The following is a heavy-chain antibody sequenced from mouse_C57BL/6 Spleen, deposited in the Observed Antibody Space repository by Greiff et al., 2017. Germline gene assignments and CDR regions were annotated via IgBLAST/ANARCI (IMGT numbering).Heavy chain of an antibody. Sequence: EVKLVESGGGLVKPGGSLKLSCAASGFTFSSYAMSWVRQTPEKRLEWVATISDGGSYTYYPDNVKGRFTISRDNAKNNVYLQMSQLKSEDTAMYYCARDGNYGSSSWFGYWGQGTLVTAST. V-gene: IGHV5-4*01. CDR3: ARDGNYGSSSWFGY. CDR1: GFTFSSYA. CDR2: ISDGGSYT. D-gene: IGHD1-1*01. J-gene: IGHJ3*01.